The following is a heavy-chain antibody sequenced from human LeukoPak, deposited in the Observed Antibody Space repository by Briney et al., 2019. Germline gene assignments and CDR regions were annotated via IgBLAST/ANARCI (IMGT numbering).Heavy chain of an antibody. J-gene: IGHJ4*02. Sequence: PGGSLRLSCAASGFTFSSYAMSWVRQAPGKGLEWVSAISGSGGSTYYADSAKGRFTISRDNSKNTLYLQMNSLRAEDTAVYYCAKDGSAAGAYYFDYWGQGTLVTVSS. CDR3: AKDGSAAGAYYFDY. D-gene: IGHD6-13*01. V-gene: IGHV3-23*01. CDR2: ISGSGGST. CDR1: GFTFSSYA.